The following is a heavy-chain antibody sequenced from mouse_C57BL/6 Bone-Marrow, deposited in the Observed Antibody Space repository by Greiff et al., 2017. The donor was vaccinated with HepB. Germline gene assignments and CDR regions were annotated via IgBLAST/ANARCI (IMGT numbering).Heavy chain of an antibody. CDR3: ARRIYYYGSSYGYLDV. CDR2: IYPIRGNT. J-gene: IGHJ1*03. V-gene: IGHV1-81*01. D-gene: IGHD1-1*01. Sequence: QVQLQQSGAELARPGASVKLSCKASGYTFTSYGISWVKQRTGQGLEWIGEIYPIRGNTYYNEKFKGKATLTADKSPSTEYIDLRSLTSDDSAVYFCARRIYYYGSSYGYLDVWGRGNTVTVSS. CDR1: GYTFTSYG.